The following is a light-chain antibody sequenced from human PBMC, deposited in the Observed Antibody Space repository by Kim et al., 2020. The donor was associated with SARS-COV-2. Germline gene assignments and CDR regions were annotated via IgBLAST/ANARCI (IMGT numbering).Light chain of an antibody. Sequence: EIVLTQSPGTLSLSPGERATLSCSASQSVSSSYLAWYQQKPGQAPRLLIYGASSRATGIPDRFSGSGSGTDFTLTISRLEPEDFAVYYCQQYGSSPLTFGGGTTVDIK. J-gene: IGKJ4*01. CDR3: QQYGSSPLT. CDR2: GAS. CDR1: QSVSSSY. V-gene: IGKV3-20*01.